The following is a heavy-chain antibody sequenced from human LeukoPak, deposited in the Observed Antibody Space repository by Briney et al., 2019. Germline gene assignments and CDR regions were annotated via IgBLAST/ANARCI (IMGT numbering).Heavy chain of an antibody. Sequence: GGSLRLSCTASGFTFSSYSMNWVRQAPGKRLEWLSYIRYSGSTMYYADSVRGRFTISRDNAKNSLFLQMNSLRAEDTAVYYCAREGSAGSYSDSWGQGTLVTVSS. J-gene: IGHJ4*02. D-gene: IGHD1-26*01. CDR2: IRYSGSTM. V-gene: IGHV3-48*01. CDR3: AREGSAGSYSDS. CDR1: GFTFSSYS.